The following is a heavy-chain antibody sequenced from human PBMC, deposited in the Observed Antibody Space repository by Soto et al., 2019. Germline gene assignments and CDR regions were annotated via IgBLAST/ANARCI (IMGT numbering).Heavy chain of an antibody. V-gene: IGHV1-18*01. J-gene: IGHJ5*02. CDR1: GYTFTSYG. CDR3: ARAGHYYDSSGTLEMWIDP. D-gene: IGHD3-22*01. Sequence: ASVKVSCKASGYTFTSYGISWVRQAPGQGLEWMGWISAYNGNTNYAQKLQGRVTMTTDTSTSTAYMELRSLRSDDTAVYYCARAGHYYDSSGTLEMWIDPWGQATLVTVSS. CDR2: ISAYNGNT.